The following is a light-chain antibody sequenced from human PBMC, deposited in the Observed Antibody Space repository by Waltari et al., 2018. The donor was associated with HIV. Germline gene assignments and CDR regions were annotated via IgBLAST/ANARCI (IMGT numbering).Light chain of an antibody. J-gene: IGKJ1*01. CDR2: GAS. Sequence: EIALTQSPGTLSLSPGERATLSCRASQSVSSGYLAWYQQKPGQAPRLLIYGASSRATGIPDRFSGSGSGTDFTLTISRLEPEDFAVYYCQQYAHSPETFGQGTKVEIK. V-gene: IGKV3-20*01. CDR1: QSVSSGY. CDR3: QQYAHSPET.